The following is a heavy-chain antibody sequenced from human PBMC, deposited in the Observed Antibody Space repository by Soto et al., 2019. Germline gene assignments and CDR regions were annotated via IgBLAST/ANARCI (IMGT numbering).Heavy chain of an antibody. V-gene: IGHV4-39*07. J-gene: IGHJ4*02. D-gene: IGHD6-19*01. Sequence: PSETLSLTCTVSSASISSSSYTWGWIRQLPGKGLEWIGEINHSGSTNYNPSLKSRVAISVDTSKNQFSLNLRSVTAADTAVYYCGPRGAVADPRGYWGQGTLVTVS. CDR3: GPRGAVADPRGY. CDR1: SASISSSSYT. CDR2: INHSGST.